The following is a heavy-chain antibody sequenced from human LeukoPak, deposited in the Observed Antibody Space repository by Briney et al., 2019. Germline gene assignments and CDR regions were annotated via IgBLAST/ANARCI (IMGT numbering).Heavy chain of an antibody. D-gene: IGHD3-10*01. V-gene: IGHV4-31*03. Sequence: PSETLSLTCTVSGASISSGGYYWSWVRQDPGTGLEWIGYIYYGGSTYYNPSLKSRITISVDTSKNQFSLELSSVTAADSAVYFCARADGGVRGYYFDYWGQGIMVTVSS. CDR3: ARADGGVRGYYFDY. CDR2: IYYGGST. J-gene: IGHJ4*02. CDR1: GASISSGGYY.